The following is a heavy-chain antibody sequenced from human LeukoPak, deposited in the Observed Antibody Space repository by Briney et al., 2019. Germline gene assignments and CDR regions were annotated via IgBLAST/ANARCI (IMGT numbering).Heavy chain of an antibody. CDR3: ARDLRYSGAFDI. V-gene: IGHV3-66*02. Sequence: VGSLRLSCAASGFTVSSNYMSWVRQAPGKGLEWVSVIYSGGSTYYADSVKGRFTISRDNSKNTLYLQMNSLRAEDTAVYYCARDLRYSGAFDIWGQGTMVTVSS. CDR1: GFTVSSNY. D-gene: IGHD4-17*01. CDR2: IYSGGST. J-gene: IGHJ3*02.